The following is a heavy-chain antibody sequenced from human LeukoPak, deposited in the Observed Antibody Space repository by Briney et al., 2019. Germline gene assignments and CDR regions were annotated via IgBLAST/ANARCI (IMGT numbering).Heavy chain of an antibody. CDR2: IYHSGST. D-gene: IGHD6-13*01. CDR1: GGSISSGSYY. CDR3: ARDSSSWGFDY. J-gene: IGHJ4*02. Sequence: SQTLSLTCTVSGGSISSGSYYWSWIRQPPGKGLEWIGYIYHSGSTYYNPSLKSRVTISVDRSKNQFSLKLSSVTAADTAVYYCARDSSSWGFDYWGQGTLVTVSS. V-gene: IGHV4-30-2*01.